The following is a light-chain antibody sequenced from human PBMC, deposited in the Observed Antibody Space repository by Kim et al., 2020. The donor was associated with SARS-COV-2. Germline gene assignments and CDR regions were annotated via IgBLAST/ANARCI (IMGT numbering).Light chain of an antibody. CDR3: EAWDDSLNAWV. Sequence: QSVLTQPPSVSEAPRQRVSISCSGNSSNIGKNAVNWYQQFPGKAPKLLIYFNDLLPSGVSDRFSGSKSGTSASLAISGLQSEDEADYYCEAWDDSLNAWVFGGGTKVTVL. J-gene: IGLJ3*02. V-gene: IGLV1-36*01. CDR2: FND. CDR1: SSNIGKNA.